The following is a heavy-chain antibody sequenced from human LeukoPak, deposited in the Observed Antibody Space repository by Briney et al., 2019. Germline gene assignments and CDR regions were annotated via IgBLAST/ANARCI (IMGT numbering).Heavy chain of an antibody. V-gene: IGHV4-59*13. CDR1: GGSINNYY. D-gene: IGHD3-16*01. CDR3: AREFLGALDS. CDR2: IYYSGIS. Sequence: SETLSLTCTVSGGSINNYYWNWIRQAPGKGLEWIGFIYYSGISNYNPSLKSRVTISVDTSRNQFSLSLTSVTTADTAVYYCAREFLGALDSWGQGTLLTVSS. J-gene: IGHJ4*02.